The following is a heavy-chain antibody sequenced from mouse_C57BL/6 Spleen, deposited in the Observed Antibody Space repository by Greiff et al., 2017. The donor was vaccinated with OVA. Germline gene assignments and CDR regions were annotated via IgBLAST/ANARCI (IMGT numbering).Heavy chain of an antibody. Sequence: EVKLVESGGGLVQPGGSLKLSCAASGFTFSDYYMYWVRQTPETRLEWVAYISNGGGSTYYPDTVKGRFTISRDNAKNTLYLQMSRLKSEDTAMYYCARQLTGTGAYWGQGTLVTVSA. V-gene: IGHV5-12*01. J-gene: IGHJ3*01. D-gene: IGHD4-1*01. CDR1: GFTFSDYY. CDR2: ISNGGGST. CDR3: ARQLTGTGAY.